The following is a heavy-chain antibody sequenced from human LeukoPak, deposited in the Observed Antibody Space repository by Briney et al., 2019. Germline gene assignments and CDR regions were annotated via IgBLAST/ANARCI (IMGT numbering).Heavy chain of an antibody. J-gene: IGHJ4*02. D-gene: IGHD3-22*01. V-gene: IGHV3-7*01. CDR2: IKQDGSEK. CDR3: AKGDYYDSSGYYPFGY. Sequence: GGSLRLSCAASGFTFSSYWMSWVRQAPGKGLEWVANIKQDGSEKYYVDSVKGRFTISRDNAKNSLYLQMNSLRAEDTAVYYCAKGDYYDSSGYYPFGYWGQGTLVTVSS. CDR1: GFTFSSYW.